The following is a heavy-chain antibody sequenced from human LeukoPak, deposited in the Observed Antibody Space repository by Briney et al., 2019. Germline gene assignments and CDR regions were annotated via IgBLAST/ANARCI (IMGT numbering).Heavy chain of an antibody. D-gene: IGHD3-16*01. Sequence: GESLKISCKTSRSTFTTYSFAWVRQMPGKGLEWMGVIYAGDSSTRYSPSFQGQVTISVDKSISTVYLQWSSLKASDSAIYYCARHSCYDSWGQGTLVTVSS. CDR3: ARHSCYDS. V-gene: IGHV5-51*01. J-gene: IGHJ4*02. CDR2: IYAGDSST. CDR1: RSTFTTYS.